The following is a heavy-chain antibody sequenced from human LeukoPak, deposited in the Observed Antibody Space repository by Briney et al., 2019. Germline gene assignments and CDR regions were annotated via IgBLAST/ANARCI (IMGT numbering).Heavy chain of an antibody. V-gene: IGHV4-4*02. CDR3: ARLIDSSGYYASHYYYGMDV. Sequence: SGTLSLTCTVSGASVSRNWWSWVRQPPGKGLEWIGEIHHSGGTNYNPSLKSRVTMSLDNSNNHFSLKLSSVTAADTAVYYCARLIDSSGYYASHYYYGMDVWGQGTTVTVSS. D-gene: IGHD3-22*01. CDR2: IHHSGGT. J-gene: IGHJ6*02. CDR1: GASVSRNW.